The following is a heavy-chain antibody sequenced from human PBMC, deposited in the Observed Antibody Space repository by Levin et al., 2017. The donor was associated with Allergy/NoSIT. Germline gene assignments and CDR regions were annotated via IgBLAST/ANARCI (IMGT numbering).Heavy chain of an antibody. Sequence: GSLRLSCTVSGGSISSYYWSWIRQPAGKGLEWIGRIYTSGSTNYNPSLKSRVTMSVDTSKNQFSLKLSSVTAADTAVYYCARGKGAYSSGWPHWYFDLWGRGTLVTVSS. J-gene: IGHJ2*01. CDR1: GGSISSYY. V-gene: IGHV4-4*07. CDR3: ARGKGAYSSGWPHWYFDL. D-gene: IGHD6-19*01. CDR2: IYTSGST.